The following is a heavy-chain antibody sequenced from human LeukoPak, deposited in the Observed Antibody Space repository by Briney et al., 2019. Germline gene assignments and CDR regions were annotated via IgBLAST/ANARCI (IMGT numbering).Heavy chain of an antibody. Sequence: PSETLSLTCTVSGGSISSYYWSWIRQPPGKGLEWIGYIYYSGSTNYNPSLESRVTISVDTSKNQFSLKLSSVTAADTAVYYCARDRSYAFDIWGQGTMVTVSS. CDR2: IYYSGST. J-gene: IGHJ3*02. CDR1: GGSISSYY. CDR3: ARDRSYAFDI. V-gene: IGHV4-59*01. D-gene: IGHD3-10*01.